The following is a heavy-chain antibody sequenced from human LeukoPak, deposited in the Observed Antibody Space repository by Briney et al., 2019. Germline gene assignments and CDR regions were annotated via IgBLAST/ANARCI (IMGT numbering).Heavy chain of an antibody. Sequence: GGSLRLSCAASGFTFSSYAMHWVRQAPGKGLEWVAVISYDGSNKYYADSVKGRFTISRDNSKNTLYLQMNSLRAEDTAVYYCARGGSLSSWFNNWFDPWGQGTLVTVSS. CDR3: ARGGSLSSWFNNWFDP. D-gene: IGHD6-13*01. CDR1: GFTFSSYA. V-gene: IGHV3-30*04. J-gene: IGHJ5*02. CDR2: ISYDGSNK.